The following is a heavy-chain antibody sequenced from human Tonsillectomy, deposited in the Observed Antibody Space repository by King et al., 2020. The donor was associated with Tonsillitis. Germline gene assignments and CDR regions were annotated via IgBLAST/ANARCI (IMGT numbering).Heavy chain of an antibody. CDR2: INPSGGST. Sequence: QLVQSGAEVKKPGASVKVSCKASGYTFTSYYMHWVRQAPGQGLEWMGLINPSGGSTSYAQKFQGRVTMTRDTSTSTVYMELSSLRSEDTAVYYCARERGDIVVVPAAIAPNWFDPWGQGTLVTVSS. J-gene: IGHJ5*02. V-gene: IGHV1-46*03. CDR3: ARERGDIVVVPAAIAPNWFDP. CDR1: GYTFTSYY. D-gene: IGHD2-2*01.